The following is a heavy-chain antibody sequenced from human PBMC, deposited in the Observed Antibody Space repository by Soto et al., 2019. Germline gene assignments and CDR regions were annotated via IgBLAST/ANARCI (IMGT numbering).Heavy chain of an antibody. Sequence: PSETLSLTCTVSGGSIYNNYWSWIRQPPGRGLEWIGYIFSNGRTNYNPSLEGRVTISVDTSKNQLSLKLRSVTAADTAVYYCARGGDNSPWYYSLWGQGTLVTVSS. CDR1: GGSIYNNY. CDR3: ARGGDNSPWYYSL. V-gene: IGHV4-59*01. J-gene: IGHJ4*02. CDR2: IFSNGRT. D-gene: IGHD3-10*01.